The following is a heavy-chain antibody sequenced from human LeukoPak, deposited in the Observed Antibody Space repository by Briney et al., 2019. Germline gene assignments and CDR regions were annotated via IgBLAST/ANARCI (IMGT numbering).Heavy chain of an antibody. D-gene: IGHD4-17*01. CDR3: ARPYGDSRQPYFDY. CDR2: IRYDGSDK. J-gene: IGHJ4*02. V-gene: IGHV3-30*02. Sequence: GGSLRLSCAASGFTFSSYGMHWVRQAPGKGLEWVAFIRYDGSDKTYADFVKGRFTISRDNSRNTLYLQINGLRAEDTAVYYCARPYGDSRQPYFDYWGQGTLVTVSS. CDR1: GFTFSSYG.